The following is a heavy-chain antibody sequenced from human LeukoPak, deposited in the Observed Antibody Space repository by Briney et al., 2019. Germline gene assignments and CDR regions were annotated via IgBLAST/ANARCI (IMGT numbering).Heavy chain of an antibody. Sequence: ASVKVSCKTSGYTFTGYFMHWVRQAPGQGLEWMGWISAYNGNTNYAQKLQGRVTMTTDTSTSTAYMELRSLRSDDTAVYYCARGLGRNNWFDPWGQGTLVTVSS. D-gene: IGHD5/OR15-5a*01. CDR1: GYTFTGYF. CDR3: ARGLGRNNWFDP. J-gene: IGHJ5*02. CDR2: ISAYNGNT. V-gene: IGHV1-18*04.